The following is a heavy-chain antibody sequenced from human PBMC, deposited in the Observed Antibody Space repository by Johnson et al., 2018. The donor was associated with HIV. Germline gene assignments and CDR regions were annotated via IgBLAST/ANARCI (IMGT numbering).Heavy chain of an antibody. J-gene: IGHJ3*02. CDR1: GFTFSNAW. Sequence: EVQLVESGGGLVQPGGSLRLSCTASGFTFSNAWMSWVRQAPGKGLEWVGRIKSKTDGGTTDYAAPVKGRFTISRDDSKNTLYLQMNSLRAEDTAVYYCARSQVAATSEGAFDIWGQGTMVTVSS. D-gene: IGHD2-15*01. CDR2: IKSKTDGGTT. CDR3: ARSQVAATSEGAFDI. V-gene: IGHV3-15*01.